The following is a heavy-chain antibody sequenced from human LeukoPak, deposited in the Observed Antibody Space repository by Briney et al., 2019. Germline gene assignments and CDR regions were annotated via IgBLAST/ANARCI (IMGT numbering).Heavy chain of an antibody. D-gene: IGHD2-2*01. Sequence: LRLSCAASVFTFDDYTRHWVRQAPGKGLEWVSGITWNSGIVGYADSVKGRFTISIDNAKNSLYLQMNSLRPEDTALYYCAKDIYAAASPLGDWGQGTLVTVSS. CDR3: AKDIYAAASPLGD. V-gene: IGHV3-9*01. CDR1: VFTFDDYT. CDR2: ITWNSGIV. J-gene: IGHJ1*01.